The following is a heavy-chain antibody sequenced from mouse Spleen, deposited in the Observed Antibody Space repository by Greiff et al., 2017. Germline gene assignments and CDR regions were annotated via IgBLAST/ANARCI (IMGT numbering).Heavy chain of an antibody. CDR2: ISSGSSTI. D-gene: IGHD1-1*01. V-gene: IGHV5-17*01. CDR3: ARNYYGSREFAY. Sequence: EVKVVESGGGLVKPGGSLKLSCAASGFTFSDYGMHWVRQAPEKGLEWVAYISSGSSTIYYADTVKGRFTISRDNAKNTLFLQMTSLRSEDTAMYYCARNYYGSREFAYWGQGTLVTVSA. J-gene: IGHJ3*01. CDR1: GFTFSDYG.